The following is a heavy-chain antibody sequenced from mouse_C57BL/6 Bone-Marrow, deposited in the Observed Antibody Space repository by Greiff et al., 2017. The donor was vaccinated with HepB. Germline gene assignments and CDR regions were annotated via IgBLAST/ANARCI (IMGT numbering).Heavy chain of an antibody. CDR3: ARGGGNWGYCDV. V-gene: IGHV3-6*01. CDR2: ISYDGSN. J-gene: IGHJ1*03. Sequence: VQLKESGPGLVKPSQSLSLTCSVTGYSITSGYYWNWIRQFPGNKLEWMGYISYDGSNNYNPSLKNRISITRDTSKNQFFLKLNSVTTEDTATYYCARGGGNWGYCDVWGTGTTVTVSS. CDR1: GYSITSGYY. D-gene: IGHD4-1*01.